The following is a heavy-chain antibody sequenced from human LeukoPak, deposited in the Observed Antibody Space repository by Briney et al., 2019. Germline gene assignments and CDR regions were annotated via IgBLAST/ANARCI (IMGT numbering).Heavy chain of an antibody. D-gene: IGHD3-22*01. Sequence: GGSLRLSCAASGFXFSNAWISWVRQAPGKGRNWVARIKSETDGGTTDYAAPVKGRFTISRDDSKNTLYLQMNSLKTEDTAVYFCTTVYDSSGYRFDPWGQGTLVTVSS. J-gene: IGHJ5*02. CDR3: TTVYDSSGYRFDP. V-gene: IGHV3-15*01. CDR2: IKSETDGGTT. CDR1: GFXFSNAW.